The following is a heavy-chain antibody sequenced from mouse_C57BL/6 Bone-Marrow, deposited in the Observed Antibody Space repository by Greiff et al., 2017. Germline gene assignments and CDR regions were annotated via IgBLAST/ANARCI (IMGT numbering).Heavy chain of an antibody. Sequence: VQLQQSGPVLVKPGASVKMSCKASGYTFTDYYMNWVKQSHGKSLEWIGVINPYNGGTSYNQKFKGKATLTVDTSSSTAYMELNSLTSEDSAVYYCARQYYGSSYLYYFDYWGQGTTLTVSS. CDR3: ARQYYGSSYLYYFDY. CDR1: GYTFTDYY. J-gene: IGHJ2*01. D-gene: IGHD1-1*01. CDR2: INPYNGGT. V-gene: IGHV1-19*01.